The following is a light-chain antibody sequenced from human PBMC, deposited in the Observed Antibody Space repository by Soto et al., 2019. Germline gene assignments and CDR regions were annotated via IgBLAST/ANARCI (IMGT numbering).Light chain of an antibody. V-gene: IGLV1-44*01. J-gene: IGLJ1*01. CDR3: AAWDDSLSGYV. Sequence: QAVVTQPPSASGTPGQRVTISCSGSSSNIGGNAVNWYQQLPGTTPKLLIYSNNQRPSGVPDRFSGSKFGTSASLAISGLQSEDEADYYCAAWDDSLSGYVFGTGTKLTVL. CDR1: SSNIGGNA. CDR2: SNN.